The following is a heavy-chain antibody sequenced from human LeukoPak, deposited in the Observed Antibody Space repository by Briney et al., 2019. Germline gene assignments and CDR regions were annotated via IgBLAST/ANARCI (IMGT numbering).Heavy chain of an antibody. V-gene: IGHV3-30*02. CDR3: ARDSLPPVTGYFDY. Sequence: PGGSLRLSCAASGFTFSSYGMHWVRQAPGKGLEWVAFIRYDGSNKYYADSVKGRFTISRDNSKNTLYLQMNSLRAEDTAVYYCARDSLPPVTGYFDYWGQGTLATVSS. CDR2: IRYDGSNK. D-gene: IGHD4-17*01. J-gene: IGHJ4*02. CDR1: GFTFSSYG.